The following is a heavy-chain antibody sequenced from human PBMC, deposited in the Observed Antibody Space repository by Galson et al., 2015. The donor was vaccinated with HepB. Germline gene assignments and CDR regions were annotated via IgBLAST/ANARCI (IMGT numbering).Heavy chain of an antibody. Sequence: YYWGWIRQPPGKGLEWIGSIYYSGSTYFNTSLKSRVTISLDTSKNQFSLKLSSVTAADTAVYYCARDDAVSGRSHDYWGQGILVTVSS. J-gene: IGHJ4*02. CDR3: ARDDAVSGRSHDY. D-gene: IGHD6-19*01. CDR2: IYYSGST. CDR1: YY. V-gene: IGHV4-39*07.